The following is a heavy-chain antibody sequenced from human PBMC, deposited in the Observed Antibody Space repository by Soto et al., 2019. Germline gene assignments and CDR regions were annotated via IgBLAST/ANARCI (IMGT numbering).Heavy chain of an antibody. J-gene: IGHJ3*02. CDR1: GFTFSSYE. V-gene: IGHV3-48*03. Sequence: PGGSLRLSCAASGFTFSSYEMNWVRQAPGKGLEWVSHIRRGGSNIYSGDSVKGRFTISRDNAKNSLLLQMNSLRAENTAGYYCARGTRPDAFDIWGQGTMVTVSS. CDR3: ARGTRPDAFDI. CDR2: IRRGGSNI.